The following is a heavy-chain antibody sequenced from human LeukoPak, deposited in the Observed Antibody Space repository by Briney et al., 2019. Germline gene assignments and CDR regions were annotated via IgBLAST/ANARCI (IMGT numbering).Heavy chain of an antibody. CDR1: GFTFSNYA. CDR2: ISGSGGST. CDR3: AKGPNSAATGYLNWFDP. J-gene: IGHJ5*02. Sequence: GGSLRLSCAASGFTFSNYAMSWVRQAPGKGLEWFSGISGSGGSTYSAGPVRGRFTISRDNSKNTLFLQMNSLRADDTAVYYCAKGPNSAATGYLNWFDPWGQGTLVTVSS. V-gene: IGHV3-23*01. D-gene: IGHD2-15*01.